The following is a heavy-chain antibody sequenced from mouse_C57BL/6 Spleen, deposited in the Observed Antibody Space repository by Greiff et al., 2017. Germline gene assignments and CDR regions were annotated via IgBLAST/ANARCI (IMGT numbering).Heavy chain of an antibody. CDR1: GYTFTSYW. V-gene: IGHV1-64*01. CDR3: ARSGGSRYFDY. J-gene: IGHJ2*01. D-gene: IGHD1-1*01. CDR2: IHPNSGST. Sequence: VQLQQPGAELVKPGASVKLSCKASGYTFTSYWMHWVKQRPGQGLGWIGMIHPNSGSTNYNEKFKSKATLTVDKSSSTAYMQLSSLTSEDSAVYYCARSGGSRYFDYWGQGTTLTVSS.